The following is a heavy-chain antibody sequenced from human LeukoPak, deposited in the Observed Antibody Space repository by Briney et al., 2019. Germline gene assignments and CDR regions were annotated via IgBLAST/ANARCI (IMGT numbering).Heavy chain of an antibody. CDR2: INSDGSST. Sequence: PGGSLRLSCAASGFTFSSYWMHWVRQAPGKGLVWVSRINSDGSSTNYADSVKGRFTISRDNAKNSLYLQMNSLRAEDTAVYYCARDNPENSGRLGYYYGMDVWGQGTTVTVSS. V-gene: IGHV3-74*01. CDR1: GFTFSSYW. J-gene: IGHJ6*02. CDR3: ARDNPENSGRLGYYYGMDV. D-gene: IGHD1-26*01.